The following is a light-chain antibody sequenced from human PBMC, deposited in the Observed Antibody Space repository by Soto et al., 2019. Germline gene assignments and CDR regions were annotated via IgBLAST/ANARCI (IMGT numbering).Light chain of an antibody. Sequence: DIVMTQSPDSLAVSLGERPTINCKSSQSVLYSSNNKNYLAWYQQKPGQPPKLLIYWASTRESGVPDRFSGSGSGTDFTLTISSLQAEDVAVYYCQQHYSTPYTFGQGTKLAIK. CDR2: WAS. CDR3: QQHYSTPYT. CDR1: QSVLYSSNNKNY. V-gene: IGKV4-1*01. J-gene: IGKJ2*01.